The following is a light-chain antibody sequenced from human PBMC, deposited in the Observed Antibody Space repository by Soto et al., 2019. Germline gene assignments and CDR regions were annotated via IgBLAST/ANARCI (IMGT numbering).Light chain of an antibody. CDR2: GAS. CDR3: QQYGSSVYT. V-gene: IGKV3-20*01. J-gene: IGKJ2*01. CDR1: QGFRGGS. Sequence: EIVLTQSPGTLSLSPGERATLSCRASQGFRGGSLAWYQQKPGQAPRLLIYGASSRATGIPDRFSGSGSGTDFTLTISRLEPEDFAVYYCQQYGSSVYTFGQGTKLEIK.